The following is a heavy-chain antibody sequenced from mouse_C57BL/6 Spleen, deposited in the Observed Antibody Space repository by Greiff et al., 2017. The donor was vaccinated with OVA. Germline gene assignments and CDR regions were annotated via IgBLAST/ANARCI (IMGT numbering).Heavy chain of an antibody. Sequence: EVKLVESGAELVRPGASVKLSCTASGFNIKDYYMHWVKQRPEQGLEWIGRIDPEDGDTEYAPKFQGKATMTADTSSNTAYLQLSSLTSEDTAVYYCTTNYGSSYEAMDYWGQGTSVTVSS. CDR2: IDPEDGDT. J-gene: IGHJ4*01. D-gene: IGHD1-1*01. V-gene: IGHV14-1*01. CDR3: TTNYGSSYEAMDY. CDR1: GFNIKDYY.